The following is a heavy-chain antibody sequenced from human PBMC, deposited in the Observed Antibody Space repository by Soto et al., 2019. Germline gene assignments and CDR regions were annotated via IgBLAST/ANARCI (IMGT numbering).Heavy chain of an antibody. CDR2: ISSSSSYI. D-gene: IGHD5-18*01. V-gene: IGHV3-21*01. CDR3: ARVPVYSGPDY. CDR1: GLNFSSYS. J-gene: IGHJ4*02. Sequence: GSLRLSCAASGLNFSSYSMNWVRQAPGKGLEWVSSISSSSSYIYYADSVKGRFTISRDNAKNSLYLQMNSLRAEYTAVYYCARVPVYSGPDYWGQGTLVTVSS.